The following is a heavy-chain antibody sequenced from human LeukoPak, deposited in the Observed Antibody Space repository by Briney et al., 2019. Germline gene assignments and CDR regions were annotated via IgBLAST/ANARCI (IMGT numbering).Heavy chain of an antibody. V-gene: IGHV3-48*03. Sequence: GGSLRLSWEASGFPFSIYEMNWVRQVPGKGLEWVSYISSSGSAKYYADSVRGRFTISRDNAENSLYLQMNSLRTEDTAVYYCARGHIAYFDYWGQGTLVTVSS. CDR1: GFPFSIYE. CDR3: ARGHIAYFDY. CDR2: ISSSGSAK. D-gene: IGHD6-13*01. J-gene: IGHJ4*02.